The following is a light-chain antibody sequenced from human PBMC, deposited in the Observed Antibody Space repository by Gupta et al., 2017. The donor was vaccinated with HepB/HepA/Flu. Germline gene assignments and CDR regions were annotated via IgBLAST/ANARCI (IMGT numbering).Light chain of an antibody. CDR2: DVT. J-gene: IGLJ2*01. CDR3: SSDTSSSTFV. CDR1: SSDIGGYNY. V-gene: IGLV2-14*01. Sequence: QSALTQPASVSGSPGPSITISCTGTSSDIGGYNYVAWYQQNPGKAHKVMIYDVTKRTSGVSNRFSGSKSGNTASLTISGRQAEDEADYYCSSDTSSSTFVFGGGTKLTVL.